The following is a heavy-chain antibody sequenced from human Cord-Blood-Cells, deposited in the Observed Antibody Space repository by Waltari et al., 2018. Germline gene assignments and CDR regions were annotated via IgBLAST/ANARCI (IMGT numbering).Heavy chain of an antibody. CDR2: ISTMCGTA. D-gene: IGHD2-8*01. CDR3: GRELSFLGTKGVFPNYEYYMDR. CDR1: GGTFSTYA. V-gene: IGHV1-69*01. Sequence: QVQPVPSGAAVKKPGSPVNVSCKASGGTFSTYAISWVRQAPGLGLAWLGGISTMCGTANVAKKFQGRVPIAAEESASAPYRELSSLGSEDSAVYYCGRELSFLGTKGVFPNYEYYMDRWGNGTTVTVSS. J-gene: IGHJ6*03.